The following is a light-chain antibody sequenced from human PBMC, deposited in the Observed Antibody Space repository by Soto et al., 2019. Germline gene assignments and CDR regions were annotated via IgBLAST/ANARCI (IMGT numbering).Light chain of an antibody. CDR3: CSYTSSGTVV. CDR2: DVS. Sequence: QSVLTQPRSVSGSPGQSVTISCTGTSSVVGGYNYVSWYQQHPGKAPKLMIYDVSKRPSGVPDRFSGSKSGNTASLTISGLQAEDEADYYCCSYTSSGTVVFGGGTKVTVL. V-gene: IGLV2-11*01. CDR1: SSVVGGYNY. J-gene: IGLJ2*01.